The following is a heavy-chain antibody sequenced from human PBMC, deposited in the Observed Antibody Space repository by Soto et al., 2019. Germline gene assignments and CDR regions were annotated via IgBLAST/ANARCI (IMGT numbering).Heavy chain of an antibody. D-gene: IGHD5-12*01. CDR2: ISAYNGNT. CDR1: GYTFTSYG. J-gene: IGHJ4*02. V-gene: IGHV1-18*01. Sequence: QVHLVQSGAEVKKPGASVKVSCKASGYTFTSYGISWVRLAPGQGLEWMGWISAYNGNTNYTQKLQGRVTMTTDTSTRTAYMELRSVRSDATAVYDSARDRGYSDSGGAWGQGTLVTVSS. CDR3: ARDRGYSDSGGA.